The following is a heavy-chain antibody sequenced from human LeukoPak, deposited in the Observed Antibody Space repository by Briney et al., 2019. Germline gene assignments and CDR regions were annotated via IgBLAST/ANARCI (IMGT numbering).Heavy chain of an antibody. J-gene: IGHJ4*02. Sequence: PGGSLRLSCAGSGFTFSSYAVNWVRQAPGKGLEWVSGLSGNGETTYYADPVKGRFTMSRDNSKNTVYLQMNSLRAEDTALYYCAKARGYSHSTSFDYWGQGTLVTVSS. V-gene: IGHV3-23*01. CDR3: AKARGYSHSTSFDY. D-gene: IGHD1-26*01. CDR1: GFTFSSYA. CDR2: LSGNGETT.